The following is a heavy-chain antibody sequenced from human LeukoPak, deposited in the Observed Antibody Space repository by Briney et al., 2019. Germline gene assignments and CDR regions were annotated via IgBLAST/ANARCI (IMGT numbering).Heavy chain of an antibody. CDR2: IYYSGNT. J-gene: IGHJ4*02. V-gene: IGHV4-59*01. D-gene: IGHD3-16*01. Sequence: SETLSLTCTVSGGSISNYYWSWIRQPPGKGLEWIGYIYYSGNTNYNLSLKSRVTISVDTSKNQFSLKLSSVTAADTAVYYCARGARADYWGQGTLVTVSS. CDR3: ARGARADY. CDR1: GGSISNYY.